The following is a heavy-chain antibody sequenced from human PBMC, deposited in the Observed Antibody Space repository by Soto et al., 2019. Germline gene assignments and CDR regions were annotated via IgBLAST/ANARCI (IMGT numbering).Heavy chain of an antibody. V-gene: IGHV3-33*01. CDR3: ARRQISPPTRGAASARGGMDV. J-gene: IGHJ6*02. D-gene: IGHD6-13*01. CDR2: IWNDGNGY. Sequence: QVQLVESGGGVVQPGRSLRLSCAASGFTFNNYGMHWVRQAPGKGLEWVAVIWNDGNGYYYANSVKGRFTISRDNSKNTLDLQMSSRRAEDTAVYYCARRQISPPTRGAASARGGMDVGGQGTTVTVSS. CDR1: GFTFNNYG.